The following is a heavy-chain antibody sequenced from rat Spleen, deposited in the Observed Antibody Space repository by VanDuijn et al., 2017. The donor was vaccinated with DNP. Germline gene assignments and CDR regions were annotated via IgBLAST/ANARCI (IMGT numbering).Heavy chain of an antibody. CDR3: ARWVRYFDF. J-gene: IGHJ2*01. CDR1: GYSITNSY. V-gene: IGHV3-1*01. CDR2: INYSGTT. Sequence: EVQLQESGPGLVKPSQSLSLTCSVTGYSITNSYWAWIRKFPGNKMEWMGYINYSGTTNFNPSLKSRISITRDTSKNQFFLQVNSVTTEDTGTYYCARWVRYFDFWGHGVMVTVSS. D-gene: IGHD1-1*01.